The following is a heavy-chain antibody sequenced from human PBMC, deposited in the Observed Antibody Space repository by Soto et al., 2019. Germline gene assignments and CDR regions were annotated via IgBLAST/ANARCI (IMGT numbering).Heavy chain of an antibody. J-gene: IGHJ6*02. CDR1: GGTLSSYA. CDR3: ARSQGSSTSLEIYYYYYYGMDV. V-gene: IGHV1-69*01. CDR2: IIPIVGSA. Sequence: QVQLVQSGAEVKKPGSSVKVSCKASGGTLSSYAISWVRQAPGQGLEWMGGIIPIVGSANYAQKFQGRVTITADESTSTAYMELSSLRSEDTAVYYCARSQGSSTSLEIYYYYYYGMDVWGQGTTVTVSS. D-gene: IGHD2-2*01.